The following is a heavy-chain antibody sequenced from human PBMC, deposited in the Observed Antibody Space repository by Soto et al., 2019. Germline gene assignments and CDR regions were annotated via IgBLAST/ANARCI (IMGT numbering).Heavy chain of an antibody. D-gene: IGHD3-22*01. V-gene: IGHV1-46*01. CDR2: INPSGGST. CDR1: GYTFTSYY. J-gene: IGHJ6*02. Sequence: QVQLVQSGAEVKKPGASVKVSCKASGYTFTSYYMHWVRQAPGQGLEWMGIINPSGGSTSYAQKFQGRVTMTRDTSTNTVYMELSSLRSEDTAVYYCARDDSTTVGGMDVWGQGTTVTVSS. CDR3: ARDDSTTVGGMDV.